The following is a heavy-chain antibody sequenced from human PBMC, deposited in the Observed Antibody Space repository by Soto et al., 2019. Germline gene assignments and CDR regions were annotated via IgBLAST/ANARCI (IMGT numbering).Heavy chain of an antibody. CDR2: TNHSGST. CDR3: ARVHCSGGSCYYHFDY. D-gene: IGHD2-15*01. J-gene: IGHJ4*02. Sequence: SETLSLTCIVSVGSFSGYYWSWIRQPPGKGLEWIGETNHSGSTNYNPSLKSRVTISVDTSKNQFSLKLSSVTAADTAVYYCARVHCSGGSCYYHFDYWGQGTLVTVSS. CDR1: VGSFSGYY. V-gene: IGHV4-34*01.